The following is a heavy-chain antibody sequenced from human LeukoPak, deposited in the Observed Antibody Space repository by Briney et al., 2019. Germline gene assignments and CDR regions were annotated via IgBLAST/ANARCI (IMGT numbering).Heavy chain of an antibody. Sequence: SETLSLTCAVYGGSFSGYYWSWIRQPPGKGLEWIGEINRSGSTNYNPSLKSRVTISVDTSKNQFSLKLSSVTAADTAVYYCAREYSSSWYVRRGGNMDVWGKGTTVTVSS. CDR1: GGSFSGYY. V-gene: IGHV4-34*01. D-gene: IGHD6-13*01. CDR3: AREYSSSWYVRRGGNMDV. J-gene: IGHJ6*03. CDR2: INRSGST.